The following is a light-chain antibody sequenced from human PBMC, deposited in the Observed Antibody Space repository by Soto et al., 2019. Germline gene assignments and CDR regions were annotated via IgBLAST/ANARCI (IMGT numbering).Light chain of an antibody. J-gene: IGKJ4*01. CDR3: QQYYTWPVT. Sequence: EIVMTQSPATLSVSPGERATLSCRASQSVSSNLAWYQQKPGQAPRLLIYGASTRATGIPARFSGSGSGTEFTLTISSLQSEDFAVYYCQQYYTWPVTFGGGTKVDI. CDR1: QSVSSN. V-gene: IGKV3-15*01. CDR2: GAS.